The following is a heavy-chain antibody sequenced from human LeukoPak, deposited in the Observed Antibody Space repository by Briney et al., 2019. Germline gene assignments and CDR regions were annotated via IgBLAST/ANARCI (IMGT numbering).Heavy chain of an antibody. CDR1: GFTFSSYA. J-gene: IGHJ4*02. V-gene: IGHV3-23*01. CDR2: IRGSGGST. Sequence: RAGGSLRLSCAASGFTFSSYAMSWVRQAPGKGLEWVSVIRGSGGSTYYADSVKGRFTISRDNSKNTLYLQINSLRAEDTAVYYCAKDYDILTGEWGGRFDYWGQGTLVTVSS. D-gene: IGHD3-9*01. CDR3: AKDYDILTGEWGGRFDY.